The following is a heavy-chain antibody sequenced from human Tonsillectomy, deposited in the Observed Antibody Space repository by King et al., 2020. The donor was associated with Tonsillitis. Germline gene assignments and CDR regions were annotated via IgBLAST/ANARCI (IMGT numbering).Heavy chain of an antibody. CDR2: IIGSGSNT. Sequence: VQLVESGGGLVQPGGSLRLSCAASGFTFSNYAMSWVRQAPGKGLEWVSTIIGSGSNTYYADSVKGRFTISTDNSKNTQYLQMHTLRAEDTAVYYCAKGGEAVAVWFDPWGQGTLVTVSS. CDR3: AKGGEAVAVWFDP. CDR1: GFTFSNYA. D-gene: IGHD6-19*01. J-gene: IGHJ5*02. V-gene: IGHV3-23*04.